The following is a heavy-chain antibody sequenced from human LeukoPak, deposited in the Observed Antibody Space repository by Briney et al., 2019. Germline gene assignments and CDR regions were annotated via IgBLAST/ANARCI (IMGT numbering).Heavy chain of an antibody. J-gene: IGHJ4*02. Sequence: ESGPTLVKPTQTLTLTCTFSGFSLSTSGVGVGWIRQPPGKALEWLALIYWDDDKRYSPSLKSRLTITKDTSKNQVVLTMTNMDPVDTATYYCAHVSFTMVRGVIIMSSTAFDYWGQGTLVTVSS. V-gene: IGHV2-5*02. CDR2: IYWDDDK. CDR3: AHVSFTMVRGVIIMSSTAFDY. D-gene: IGHD3-10*01. CDR1: GFSLSTSGVG.